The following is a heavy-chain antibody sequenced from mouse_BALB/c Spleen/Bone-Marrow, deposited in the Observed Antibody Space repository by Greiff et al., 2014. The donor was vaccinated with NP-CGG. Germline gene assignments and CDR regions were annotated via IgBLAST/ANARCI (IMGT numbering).Heavy chain of an antibody. CDR3: ARDGNYGFAY. Sequence: EVKLMESGPELVKPGASVKMSCKASGYAFTSYVMHWVKQKPGQGLEWIGYINPYNDGTKYNEKFKGKATLTSDKSSSTAYMDLSSLTSEDSAVYYCARDGNYGFAYWGQGTLVTVSA. J-gene: IGHJ3*01. CDR1: GYAFTSYV. V-gene: IGHV1-14*01. D-gene: IGHD2-1*01. CDR2: INPYNDGT.